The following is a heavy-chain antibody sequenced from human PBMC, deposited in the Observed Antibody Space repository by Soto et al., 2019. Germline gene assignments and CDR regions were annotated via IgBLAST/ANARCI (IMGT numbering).Heavy chain of an antibody. CDR3: ATAEVDY. CDR2: MNSDGRTT. CDR1: GFNFGNNW. V-gene: IGHV3-74*01. J-gene: IGHJ4*02. Sequence: LRLSCAASGFNFGNNWMHWVRQAPGKGLEWVSRMNSDGRTTNYADSVKGRFTVSRDNAKNTLYLQMNSLRAEDTAVYYCATAEVDYWGPGTMVTVSS.